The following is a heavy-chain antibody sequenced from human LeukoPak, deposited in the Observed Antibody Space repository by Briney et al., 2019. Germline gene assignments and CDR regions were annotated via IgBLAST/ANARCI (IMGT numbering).Heavy chain of an antibody. J-gene: IGHJ4*02. D-gene: IGHD3-16*02. Sequence: GASVKVSCKASGYTFTSYYMHWVRQAPGQGLEWMGIINPSGGSTSYAQKFQGRVTMTRDTSTSTVCMELSSLRSEDTAVYYCASTRDYVWGSYRLDYWGQGTLVTVSS. CDR1: GYTFTSYY. V-gene: IGHV1-46*01. CDR2: INPSGGST. CDR3: ASTRDYVWGSYRLDY.